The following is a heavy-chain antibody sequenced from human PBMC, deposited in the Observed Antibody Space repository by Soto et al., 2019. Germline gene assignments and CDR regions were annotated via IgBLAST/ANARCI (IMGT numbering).Heavy chain of an antibody. CDR3: ALAYCGGDCYSGWFEL. CDR2: IIPIFGTA. V-gene: IGHV1-69*01. D-gene: IGHD2-21*02. J-gene: IGHJ5*02. Sequence: SSVHHATEQGLEWMGGIIPIFGTANYAQKFQGRVTITADESTSTAYMEPSSLRSEDTAVYYCALAYCGGDCYSGWFELLRKGTLVT.